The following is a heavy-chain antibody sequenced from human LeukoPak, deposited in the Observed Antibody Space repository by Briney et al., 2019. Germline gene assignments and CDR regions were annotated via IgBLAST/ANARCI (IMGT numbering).Heavy chain of an antibody. D-gene: IGHD2-2*02. Sequence: GGSLRLSCAASGFTFSNYWMHWVRQAPGKGLEWVSGISWNSGSIGYADSVKGRFTISRDNAKNSLYLQMNSLRAEDTAVYYCARVGYCSSTSCYNYWGQGTLVTVSS. J-gene: IGHJ4*02. V-gene: IGHV3-9*01. CDR1: GFTFSNYW. CDR2: ISWNSGSI. CDR3: ARVGYCSSTSCYNY.